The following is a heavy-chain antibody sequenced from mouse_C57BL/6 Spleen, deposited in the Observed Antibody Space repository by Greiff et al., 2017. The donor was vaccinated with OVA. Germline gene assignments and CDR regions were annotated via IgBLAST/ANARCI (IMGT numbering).Heavy chain of an antibody. Sequence: QVPLQQPGAELVKPGASVKVSCKASGYTFPSYWMHWVKQRPGQGLEWIGRIHPSDSDTNYNQKFKGKATLTVYKASSTAYMQLSSRTSEDSAVYYWAMDYYSNTWGQGTLVTVSA. V-gene: IGHV1-74*01. D-gene: IGHD2-5*01. J-gene: IGHJ3*01. CDR1: GYTFPSYW. CDR3: AMDYYSNT. CDR2: IHPSDSDT.